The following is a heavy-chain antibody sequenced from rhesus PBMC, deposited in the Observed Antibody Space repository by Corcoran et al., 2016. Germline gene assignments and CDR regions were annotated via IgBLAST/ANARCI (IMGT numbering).Heavy chain of an antibody. D-gene: IGHD4-17*01. CDR1: GASISSYW. J-gene: IGHJ4*01. CDR3: SRSGYGGGGLY. V-gene: IGHV4-80*01. Sequence: QVQLQESGPGLVKPSEHPSLTCAVSGASISSYWWSWISQPPGRGLERIGEINGNRGNSYNNPSDKRRITISNDAFKNQFARVLSSVTAAYAAVYYCSRSGYGGGGLYWGQGVLVTVSS. CDR2: INGNRGNS.